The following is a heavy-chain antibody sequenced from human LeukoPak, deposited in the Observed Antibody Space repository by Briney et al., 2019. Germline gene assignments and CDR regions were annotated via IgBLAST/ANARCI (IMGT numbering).Heavy chain of an antibody. CDR1: GYTFTDYY. CDR3: ARVSTAFDY. CDR2: INPKSGTT. V-gene: IGHV1-2*02. Sequence: ASVKVSCKASGYTFTDYYIHWVRQAPGQGLEWLGWINPKSGTTSYAQNFRGRVSMTRDPSLTTAYMDLSRLQSDDTACYFCARVSTAFDYWGQGTLVTVSS. J-gene: IGHJ4*02. D-gene: IGHD2-8*01.